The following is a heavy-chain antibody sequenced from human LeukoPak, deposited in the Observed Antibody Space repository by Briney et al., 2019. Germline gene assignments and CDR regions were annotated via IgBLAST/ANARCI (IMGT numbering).Heavy chain of an antibody. V-gene: IGHV3-9*01. J-gene: IGHJ3*02. CDR2: ISWNRGSI. CDR1: GFTFDDYA. CDR3: AKKYNSGWGNAFDI. D-gene: IGHD6-19*01. Sequence: GGSLRLSCAASGFTFDDYAMHWVRQAPGKGLEWVSGISWNRGSIGYADSVKGRFTISRDNSKNTLYLQMNSPRAEDTAVYYCAKKYNSGWGNAFDIWGQGTMVTVSS.